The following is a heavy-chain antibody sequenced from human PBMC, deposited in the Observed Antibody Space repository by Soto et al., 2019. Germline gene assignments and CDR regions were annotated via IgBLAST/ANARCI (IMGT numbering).Heavy chain of an antibody. Sequence: QVQLVQSGAEVKKPGASVKVSCKASGYTFTSYGISWVRQAPGQGLEWMGWISAYNGNKNYAQKLQGRVTMTTDTAKNTAYMELRSLRSDDTDVYYCARGGWGCISNSCSRVDIWGQGKMVTVSS. CDR1: GYTFTSYG. V-gene: IGHV1-18*01. D-gene: IGHD2-2*01. J-gene: IGHJ3*02. CDR3: ARGGWGCISNSCSRVDI. CDR2: ISAYNGNK.